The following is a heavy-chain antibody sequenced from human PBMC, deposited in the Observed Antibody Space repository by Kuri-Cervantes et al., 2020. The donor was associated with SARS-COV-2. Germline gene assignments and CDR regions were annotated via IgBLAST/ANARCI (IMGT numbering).Heavy chain of an antibody. Sequence: GESLKISCAASGFTFSNYAMHWVRQAPGKGLEWVAVISYDGSNKYYADSVKGRFTISRDNSKNTVYLQMNSLRAEDTAVYYCARGYCSSTSCYTDYYYGMDVWGQGTTVTVSS. V-gene: IGHV3-30-3*01. CDR3: ARGYCSSTSCYTDYYYGMDV. J-gene: IGHJ6*02. CDR1: GFTFSNYA. CDR2: ISYDGSNK. D-gene: IGHD2-2*02.